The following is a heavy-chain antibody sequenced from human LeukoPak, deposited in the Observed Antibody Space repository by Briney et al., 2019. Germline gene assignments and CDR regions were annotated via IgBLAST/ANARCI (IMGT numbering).Heavy chain of an antibody. V-gene: IGHV3-66*01. CDR2: IYSGGGI. J-gene: IGHJ4*02. Sequence: PGGSLRLSCAVSGFSVSSNYMSWVRQAPGKGLEWVSVIYSGGGIYYADSVKGRFTSSRDSSKNMMYLQLNSLRVEDTAVYFCARDSHKGIWGQGALVTVSS. CDR3: ARDSHKGI. D-gene: IGHD3-3*02. CDR1: GFSVSSNY.